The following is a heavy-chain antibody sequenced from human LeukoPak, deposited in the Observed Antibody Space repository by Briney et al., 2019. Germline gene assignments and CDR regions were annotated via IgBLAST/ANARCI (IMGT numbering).Heavy chain of an antibody. V-gene: IGHV3-53*01. J-gene: IGHJ3*02. CDR1: GFSAGTNY. Sequence: GGSLRLSCTASGFSAGTNYMTWVRQAPGKGLEWVSVICSGDNSYYADSVKGRFTISRDSPRNTLYLQMNSLRVEDTAVYYCARDTGSGYCSGGRCRGAFDIWGQGTMVTVSS. CDR3: ARDTGSGYCSGGRCRGAFDI. D-gene: IGHD2-15*01. CDR2: ICSGDNS.